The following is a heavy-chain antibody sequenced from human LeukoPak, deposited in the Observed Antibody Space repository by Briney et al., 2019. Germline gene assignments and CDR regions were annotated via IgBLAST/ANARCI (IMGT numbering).Heavy chain of an antibody. V-gene: IGHV1-18*01. CDR1: GYTFTSYG. Sequence: ASVKVSCKASGYTFTSYGISWVRQAPGQGLEWMGWISGYNGNTKHAQNLQGRVTMTTDTSTSSAYMELRSPRSDGTAVYYCARDRTTGGYSFGYDYWGQGTLVTVSS. CDR3: ARDRTTGGYSFGYDY. CDR2: ISGYNGNT. J-gene: IGHJ4*02. D-gene: IGHD5-18*01.